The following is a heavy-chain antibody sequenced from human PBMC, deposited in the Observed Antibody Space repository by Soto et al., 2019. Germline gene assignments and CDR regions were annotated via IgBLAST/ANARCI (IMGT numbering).Heavy chain of an antibody. D-gene: IGHD3-10*01. Sequence: ASVKVSCKASGNTFTSYDINWVRQATGHGLEWMGWINPNSGNIGYAQKFQGRVTMTRDTAMRTAYMEVSRLRSDDTAVYYCARGRASGSYYLLDYWGQGTLVTVSS. CDR1: GNTFTSYD. CDR3: ARGRASGSYYLLDY. V-gene: IGHV1-8*01. CDR2: INPNSGNI. J-gene: IGHJ4*02.